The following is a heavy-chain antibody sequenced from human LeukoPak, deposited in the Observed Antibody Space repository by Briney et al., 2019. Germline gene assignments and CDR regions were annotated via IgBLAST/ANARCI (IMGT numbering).Heavy chain of an antibody. CDR2: ISGSGGGT. V-gene: IGHV3-23*01. CDR1: GFTFSSYG. J-gene: IGHJ1*01. CDR3: ARDPLRIVRGALNDV. D-gene: IGHD3-10*01. Sequence: GGSLRLSCVASGFTFSSYGMSWVRHPPGKGLEWVSGISGSGGGTYYASSVRGRFTISRDNGDKTLYLQMKNVRSEDTGMYYCARDPLRIVRGALNDVWGRGTLVTVAS.